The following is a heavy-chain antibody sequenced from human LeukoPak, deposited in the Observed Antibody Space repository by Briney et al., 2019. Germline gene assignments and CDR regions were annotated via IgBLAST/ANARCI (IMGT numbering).Heavy chain of an antibody. D-gene: IGHD5-12*01. CDR3: ARQRRGDSGYDYGGLGY. Sequence: GESLKISCKGSGHSFTSHWIGWVRQMPGKGLEWMGIIYPGDSDTRYSPSFQGQVTISADKSISTAYLQWSSLKASDTAMYYCARQRRGDSGYDYGGLGYWGQGTLVTVSS. CDR2: IYPGDSDT. J-gene: IGHJ4*02. V-gene: IGHV5-51*01. CDR1: GHSFTSHW.